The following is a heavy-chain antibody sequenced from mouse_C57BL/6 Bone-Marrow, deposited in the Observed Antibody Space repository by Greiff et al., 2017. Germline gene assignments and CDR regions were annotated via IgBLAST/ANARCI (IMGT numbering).Heavy chain of an antibody. CDR1: GYTFTSYG. D-gene: IGHD3-2*02. J-gene: IGHJ2*01. CDR3: ARRGSSEYFDY. V-gene: IGHV1-81*01. Sequence: VQLQESGAELARPGASVKLSCTASGYTFTSYGISWVKQRTGQGLEWIGEIYPRSGNTYYNEKFKGKATLTADKSSSTAYMELRSLTSEDSAVYFCARRGSSEYFDYWGQGTTLTVSS. CDR2: IYPRSGNT.